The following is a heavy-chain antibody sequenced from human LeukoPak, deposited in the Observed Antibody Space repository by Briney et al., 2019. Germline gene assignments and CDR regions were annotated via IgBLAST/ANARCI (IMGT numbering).Heavy chain of an antibody. J-gene: IGHJ4*02. V-gene: IGHV3-23*01. Sequence: GGSLRLSCAASGFTFTNYAMSWVRQAPGKGLEWVSGISGSGVSTYYADSVKGRFTISRDNSKNTLYLQMNSLRAEDTAVYYCAKGTYSAYNSGCAYWGQGTLVTVSS. CDR3: AKGTYSAYNSGCAY. D-gene: IGHD5-12*01. CDR1: GFTFTNYA. CDR2: ISGSGVST.